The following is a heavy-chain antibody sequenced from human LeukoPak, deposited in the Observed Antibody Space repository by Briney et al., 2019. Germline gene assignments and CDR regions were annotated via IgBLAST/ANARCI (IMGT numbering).Heavy chain of an antibody. J-gene: IGHJ4*02. CDR3: ARGLGISSWPFDY. Sequence: SETLSLTCTVSGGSISSYYWSWIRQPPGKGLEWIGYIYYSGSTNYNPSLKSRVTISVDTSKNQFSLKLSSVTAADTAVYYCARGLGISSWPFDYWGQGALVTVSS. V-gene: IGHV4-59*12. CDR2: IYYSGST. CDR1: GGSISSYY. D-gene: IGHD2-2*01.